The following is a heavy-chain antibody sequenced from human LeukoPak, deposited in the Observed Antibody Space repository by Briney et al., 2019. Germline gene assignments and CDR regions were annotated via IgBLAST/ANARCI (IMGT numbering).Heavy chain of an antibody. V-gene: IGHV3-66*01. Sequence: PGGSLRLSCAASGFTVRSNYMSWVRQSPGQGLEWVSVIYSGGSTYYADSVKGRFTISRDNSKNTLYLQMNSLRAEDTAVYYCARDGPIAVAGTYFDYWGQGTLVTVSS. J-gene: IGHJ4*02. CDR3: ARDGPIAVAGTYFDY. CDR1: GFTVRSNY. D-gene: IGHD6-19*01. CDR2: IYSGGST.